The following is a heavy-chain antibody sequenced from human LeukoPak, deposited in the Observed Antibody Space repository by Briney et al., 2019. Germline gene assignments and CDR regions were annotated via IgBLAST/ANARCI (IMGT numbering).Heavy chain of an antibody. J-gene: IGHJ4*02. Sequence: PGGSLRLSCAASGFTFSSYAMSWVRQAPGKGLEWVSAISGSGGSTYYADSVKGRFTISRDNSKNTLCLQMNSLRAEDTAVYYCAKAPIQLWNYFDYWGQGTLVTVSS. V-gene: IGHV3-23*01. CDR1: GFTFSSYA. D-gene: IGHD5-18*01. CDR3: AKAPIQLWNYFDY. CDR2: ISGSGGST.